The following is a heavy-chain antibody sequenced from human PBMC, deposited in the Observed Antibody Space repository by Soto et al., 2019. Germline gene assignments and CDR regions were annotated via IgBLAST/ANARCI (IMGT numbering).Heavy chain of an antibody. CDR2: IIPIFGTA. CDR1: GVTFSSYA. Sequence: SVKVSWKASGVTFSSYAISWVRQAPGQGLEWMGGIIPIFGTANYAQKFQGRVTITADESTSTAYMELSILRSEDTAVYYCAKSHEGYQLPHYYYGMDVWGQGTTVTVPS. CDR3: AKSHEGYQLPHYYYGMDV. J-gene: IGHJ6*02. V-gene: IGHV1-69*13. D-gene: IGHD2-2*01.